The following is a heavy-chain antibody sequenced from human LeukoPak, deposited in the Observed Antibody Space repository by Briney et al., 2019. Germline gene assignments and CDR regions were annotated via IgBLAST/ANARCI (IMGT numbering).Heavy chain of an antibody. CDR1: GFTFSSYS. Sequence: PGGSLRLSCAASGFTFSSYSMNWVRQAPGKGLEWVSSISSSSSYIYYADSVKGRFTISRDNAKNSLYLQMNSLRAEDTAVYYCARARVVAATRSLFDYWGQGTLVTVSS. CDR3: ARARVVAATRSLFDY. D-gene: IGHD2-15*01. V-gene: IGHV3-21*01. J-gene: IGHJ4*02. CDR2: ISSSSSYI.